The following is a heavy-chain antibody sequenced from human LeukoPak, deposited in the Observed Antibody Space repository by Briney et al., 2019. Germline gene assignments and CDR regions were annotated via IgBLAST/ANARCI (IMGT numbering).Heavy chain of an antibody. V-gene: IGHV4-39*01. J-gene: IGHJ4*02. Sequence: PSETLSLTCTVSGGSISSISYYWGWVRQPPGKGLEWGGCIYYSGSTYYNPSLKSGVTISVDTSKNQFSLKLSSVTAADTAVYYCAIPRGYSYGYGEDYWGQGTLVTVSS. CDR1: GGSISSISYY. D-gene: IGHD5-18*01. CDR2: IYYSGST. CDR3: AIPRGYSYGYGEDY.